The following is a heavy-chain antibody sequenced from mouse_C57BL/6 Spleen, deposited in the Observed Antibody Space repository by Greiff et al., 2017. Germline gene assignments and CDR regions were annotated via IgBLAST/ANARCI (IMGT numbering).Heavy chain of an antibody. CDR1: GYAFSSSW. D-gene: IGHD1-1*01. CDR3: ARDGSSYVRFAY. CDR2: LYPGDGDT. Sequence: QVQLQQSGPELVKPGASVQISCKASGYAFSSSWMNWVKQRPGTGLEWIGRLYPGDGDTNYNGKFNGKATLTADKSSRTACMQLSSLTSEDCAVYFCARDGSSYVRFAYWCQVTLVTVSA. J-gene: IGHJ3*01. V-gene: IGHV1-82*01.